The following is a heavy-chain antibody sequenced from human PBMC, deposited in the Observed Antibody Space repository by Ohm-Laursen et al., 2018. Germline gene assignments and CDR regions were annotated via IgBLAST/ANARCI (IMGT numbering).Heavy chain of an antibody. CDR3: AREAVTTDY. J-gene: IGHJ4*02. Sequence: SLRLSCAAAGFTFSSYGMHWVRQAPGKGLEWVAVIWYDGSNKYYADSVKGRFTISRDNSKNTLYLQINSLGVEDTAVYYCAREAVTTDYWGQGTLVTVSS. D-gene: IGHD4-17*01. V-gene: IGHV3-33*01. CDR2: IWYDGSNK. CDR1: GFTFSSYG.